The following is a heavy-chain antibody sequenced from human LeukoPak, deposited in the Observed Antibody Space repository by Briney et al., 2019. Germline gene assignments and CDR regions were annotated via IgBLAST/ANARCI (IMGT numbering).Heavy chain of an antibody. CDR1: GGSISSLY. J-gene: IGHJ4*02. Sequence: KSSETLSLTCSVSGGSISSLYWSWIRQPPGKGLEWIGHIYYTGSTNYNPSLKSRVTMFVDMSKNQFSLRLSSVTAADTAVYYCARHRAYSSSSPFDYWGQGTLVTVSS. D-gene: IGHD6-6*01. CDR2: IYYTGST. CDR3: ARHRAYSSSSPFDY. V-gene: IGHV4-59*08.